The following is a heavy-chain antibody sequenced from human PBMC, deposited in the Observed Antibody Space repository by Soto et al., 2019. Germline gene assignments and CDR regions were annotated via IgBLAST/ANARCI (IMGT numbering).Heavy chain of an antibody. CDR3: ARGYYDSSGPADWYFDL. J-gene: IGHJ2*01. D-gene: IGHD3-22*01. CDR1: GYTFTSYG. V-gene: IGHV1-18*01. CDR2: ISAYNGNT. Sequence: ASVKVSCKASGYTFTSYGISWVRQAPGQGLEWMGWISAYNGNTNYAQKLQGRVTMTTDTSTSTAYMELRSLRSDDTAVYYCARGYYDSSGPADWYFDLWGRGTLVTVSS.